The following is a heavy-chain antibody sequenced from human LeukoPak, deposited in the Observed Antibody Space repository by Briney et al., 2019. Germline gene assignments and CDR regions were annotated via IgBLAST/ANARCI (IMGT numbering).Heavy chain of an antibody. CDR1: GFTFSSYG. CDR3: AKDGLRYCSSTSCSRFDY. V-gene: IGHV3-30*18. Sequence: GGSLRLSCAASGFTFSSYGMHWVRQAPGKGLEWVAVISDDGSNKYYADSVKGRFTISRDNSKNTLYLQMNSLRAEDTAVYYCAKDGLRYCSSTSCSRFDYWGQGTLVTVSS. J-gene: IGHJ4*02. D-gene: IGHD2-2*01. CDR2: ISDDGSNK.